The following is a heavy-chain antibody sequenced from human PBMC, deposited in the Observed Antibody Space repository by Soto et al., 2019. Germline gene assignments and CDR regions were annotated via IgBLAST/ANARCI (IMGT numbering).Heavy chain of an antibody. Sequence: QVQLVQSGAEVKKPGASVKVSCKASGYTFTSYAMHWVRQAPGQRLEWMGWINAGNGNTKYSQKFQGRVTITRDTSSSTTCMELSRLRSEDAAVYYGAGGFRGGDAESFDPWGQGSLVTVSS. CDR2: INAGNGNT. D-gene: IGHD2-21*02. V-gene: IGHV1-3*01. CDR3: AGGFRGGDAESFDP. J-gene: IGHJ5*02. CDR1: GYTFTSYA.